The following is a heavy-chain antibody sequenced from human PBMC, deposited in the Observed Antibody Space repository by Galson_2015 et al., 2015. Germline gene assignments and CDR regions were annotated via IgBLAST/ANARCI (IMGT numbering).Heavy chain of an antibody. CDR3: ARGYDFWSGYHGYYFDS. V-gene: IGHV3-7*03. CDR2: IKQDGSEK. J-gene: IGHJ4*02. D-gene: IGHD3-3*01. Sequence: SLRLSCAASGFTYSSYWMSWVRQAPGKGLEWVANIKQDGSEKYYVDSVKGRFTISRDNAKNSLYLQMNSLRAEDTAVYYCARGYDFWSGYHGYYFDSSCQRTLVTVSS. CDR1: GFTYSSYW.